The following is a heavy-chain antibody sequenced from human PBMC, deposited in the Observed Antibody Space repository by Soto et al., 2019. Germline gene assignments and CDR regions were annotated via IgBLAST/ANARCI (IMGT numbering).Heavy chain of an antibody. J-gene: IGHJ6*03. CDR1: GFTFDDYA. Sequence: EVQLVESGGGLVQPGRSLRLSCAASGFTFDDYAMHWVRQAPGKGLEWVSGISWNSGSIGYADSVKGRFTISRDNAKNFLYLQMNSLRAEDTALYYCANDSSSSPYYYYCMDVWGKGTPVTVSS. CDR2: ISWNSGSI. V-gene: IGHV3-9*01. CDR3: ANDSSSSPYYYYCMDV. D-gene: IGHD6-6*01.